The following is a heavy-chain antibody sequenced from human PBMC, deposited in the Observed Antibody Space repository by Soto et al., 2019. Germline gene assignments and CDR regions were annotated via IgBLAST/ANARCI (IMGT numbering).Heavy chain of an antibody. CDR1: GFTFSSYW. V-gene: IGHV3-7*01. CDR2: IKQDGSEK. Sequence: GGSLRLSCAASGFTFSSYWMSWVRQAPGKGLEWVANIKQDGSEKYYVDSVKGRFTISRDNAKNSLYLQMNSLSDADTAVYYCARDWYGDYVRGDFDYWGQGTLVTVSS. CDR3: ARDWYGDYVRGDFDY. J-gene: IGHJ4*02. D-gene: IGHD4-17*01.